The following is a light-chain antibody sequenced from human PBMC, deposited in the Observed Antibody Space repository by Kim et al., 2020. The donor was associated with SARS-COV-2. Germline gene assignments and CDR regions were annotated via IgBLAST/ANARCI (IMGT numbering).Light chain of an antibody. CDR2: EDN. Sequence: GKPGTISCTRSSGSIASNYVQGYQQRPGSAPTTVIYEDNQRPSGVPDRFSGSIDSSSNSASLTISGLKTEDEADYYCQSYDSSNRVFGGGTQLTVL. V-gene: IGLV6-57*03. CDR1: SGSIASNY. J-gene: IGLJ3*02. CDR3: QSYDSSNRV.